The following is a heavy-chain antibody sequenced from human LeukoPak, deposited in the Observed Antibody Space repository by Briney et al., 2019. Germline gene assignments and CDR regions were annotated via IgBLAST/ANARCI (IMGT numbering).Heavy chain of an antibody. D-gene: IGHD6-13*01. CDR3: ARGRQQLVRFDY. CDR1: GGSISSYY. J-gene: IGHJ4*02. CDR2: IYYSGST. V-gene: IGHV4-59*01. Sequence: PSETLSLTCTVSGGSISSYYWSWIRQPPGKGLEWIGYIYYSGSTNYNPSLKSRVTISVDTSKNQFSLKLSSVTAADTAVYYCARGRQQLVRFDYWGQGTLVTVSS.